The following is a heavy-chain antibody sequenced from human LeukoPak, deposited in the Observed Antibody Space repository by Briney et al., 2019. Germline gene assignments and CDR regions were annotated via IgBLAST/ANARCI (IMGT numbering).Heavy chain of an antibody. CDR3: ARAPNYYDSSGPLDY. CDR2: IIPIFGTA. J-gene: IGHJ4*02. V-gene: IGHV1-69*05. D-gene: IGHD3-22*01. Sequence: SVNVSCKPSGGTFSSYAISWVRQAPGQGLEWLGGIIPIFGTANYAQKFQGRVTITTDESTSTAYMELSSLRSEDTAVYYCARAPNYYDSSGPLDYWGQGTLVTVSS. CDR1: GGTFSSYA.